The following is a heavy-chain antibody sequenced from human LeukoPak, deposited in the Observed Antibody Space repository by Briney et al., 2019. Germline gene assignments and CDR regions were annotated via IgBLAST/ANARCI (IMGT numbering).Heavy chain of an antibody. D-gene: IGHD3-10*01. J-gene: IGHJ6*02. CDR2: XXXXDXXX. CDR3: ATELRNGSGSYNYYYYYGMDV. Sequence: GASVKVSCKVSGXTXXXXXXRXXXXXXGXXXXWXXGXXXXDXXXIYAXKFQGRVTMTEDTSTDTAYMELSSLRSDDTAVYYCATELRNGSGSYNYYYYYGMDVWGQGTTVTVSS. CDR1: GXTXXXXX. V-gene: IGHV1-24*01.